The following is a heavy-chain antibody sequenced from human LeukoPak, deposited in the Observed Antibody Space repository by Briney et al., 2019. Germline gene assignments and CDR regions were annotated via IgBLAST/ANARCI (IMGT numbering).Heavy chain of an antibody. CDR2: IYYSGST. D-gene: IGHD5-12*01. J-gene: IGHJ4*02. V-gene: IGHV4-59*12. Sequence: SETLSLTCTVSGGSISSYYWSWIRQPPGKGLEWIGYIYYSGSTNYNPSLKSRVTISVDESKNQFSLKLSSVTAADTAVYYCAGEVVANFDYWGQGTLVTVSS. CDR3: AGEVVANFDY. CDR1: GGSISSYY.